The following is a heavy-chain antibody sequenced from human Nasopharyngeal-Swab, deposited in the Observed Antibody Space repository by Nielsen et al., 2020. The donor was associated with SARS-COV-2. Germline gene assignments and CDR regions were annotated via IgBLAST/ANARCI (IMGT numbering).Heavy chain of an antibody. CDR1: GFTFSSYG. CDR2: IRYDGSNK. Sequence: GGSLRLSCAASGFTFSSYGMPWVRQAPGKGLEWVAVIRYDGSNKYYADSVKGRFTISRDNSKNTLYLQMNSLRAEDTAVYYCAREEMVGQWLERGYWGQGTLVTVSS. J-gene: IGHJ4*02. CDR3: AREEMVGQWLERGY. D-gene: IGHD6-19*01. V-gene: IGHV3-33*01.